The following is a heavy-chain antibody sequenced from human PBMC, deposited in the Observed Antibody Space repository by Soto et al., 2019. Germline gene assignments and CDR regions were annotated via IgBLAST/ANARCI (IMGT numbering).Heavy chain of an antibody. Sequence: VQLLESGGGLVQPAGSLRLSCAASGFTFSSYAMSWVRQAPGKGLEWVSAISGSGGSTYYADSVKGRFTISRDNSKNTLYLQMNSLRAEDTAVYYCAKDVWSARYYYMDVWGKGTTVTVSS. V-gene: IGHV3-23*01. CDR1: GFTFSSYA. J-gene: IGHJ6*03. CDR2: ISGSGGST. CDR3: AKDVWSARYYYMDV. D-gene: IGHD2-8*01.